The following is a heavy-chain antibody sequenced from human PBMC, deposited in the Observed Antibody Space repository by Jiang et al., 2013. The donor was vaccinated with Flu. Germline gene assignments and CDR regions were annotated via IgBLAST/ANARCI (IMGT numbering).Heavy chain of an antibody. J-gene: IGHJ2*01. CDR3: ARHGLYSSGWYWWYFDL. V-gene: IGHV5-51*01. Sequence: LKISCKGSGYSFTSYWIGWVRQMPGKGLEWMGIIYPGDSGTRYSPSFQGQVTISADKSISTAYLQWSSLKASDTAMYYCARHGLYSSGWYWWYFDLWGRGTLVTVSS. CDR1: GYSFTSYW. D-gene: IGHD6-19*01. CDR2: IYPGDSGT.